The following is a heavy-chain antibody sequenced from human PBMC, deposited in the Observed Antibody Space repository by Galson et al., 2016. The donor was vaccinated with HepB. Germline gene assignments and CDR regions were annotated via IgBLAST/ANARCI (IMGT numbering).Heavy chain of an antibody. V-gene: IGHV3-23*01. Sequence: SLRLSCAASGFSFSTRAMTWVRQAPGTGLEWVAAISGIGSATYYPHPVQGRFSISIDNAKNTLDLQMSSLRVDDTAVYFCAKDLRDGTYYLDYWDQGTLVTVTA. D-gene: IGHD5-24*01. CDR2: ISGIGSAT. CDR3: AKDLRDGTYYLDY. CDR1: GFSFSTRA. J-gene: IGHJ4*02.